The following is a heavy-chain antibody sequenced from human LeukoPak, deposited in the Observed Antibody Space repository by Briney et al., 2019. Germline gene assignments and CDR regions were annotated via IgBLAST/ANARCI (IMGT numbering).Heavy chain of an antibody. CDR2: ISSSSSYI. Sequence: PGGSLRLSCAASGFTFSSYSMNWVRQAPGKGLEWVSSISSSSSYIYYADSVKGRFTISRDNAKNSLYLQMNSLRAEDTALYYCAKDGVYCSSTSCSFVYFDYWGQGTLVTVSS. V-gene: IGHV3-21*04. CDR3: AKDGVYCSSTSCSFVYFDY. D-gene: IGHD2-2*01. CDR1: GFTFSSYS. J-gene: IGHJ4*02.